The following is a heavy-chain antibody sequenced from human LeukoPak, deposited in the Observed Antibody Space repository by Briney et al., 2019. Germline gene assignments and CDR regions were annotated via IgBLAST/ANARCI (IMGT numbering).Heavy chain of an antibody. V-gene: IGHV4-59*01. D-gene: IGHD1-1*01. CDR3: ARARPGNDGGNFDY. CDR2: IYYSGDT. Sequence: SETLSHTCTVSGGSIRSYYWSWSRQPPGKGLEWIGFIYYSGDTYYNPSLESRVTISVDTSKNQFSLKLSSVTAADTAVYYCARARPGNDGGNFDYWGQGTLVTVSS. CDR1: GGSIRSYY. J-gene: IGHJ4*02.